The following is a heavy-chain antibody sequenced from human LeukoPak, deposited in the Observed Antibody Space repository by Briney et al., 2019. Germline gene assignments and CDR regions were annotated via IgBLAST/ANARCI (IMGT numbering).Heavy chain of an antibody. CDR2: IYYSGST. V-gene: IGHV4-39*07. CDR1: GGSISSSSYY. Sequence: SETLSLTCTVSGGSISSSSYYWGWIRQPPGKGLEWIGSIYYSGSTNYNPSLKSRVTISVDTSKNQFSLKLSSVTAADTAVYYCARALRRNHIVVVVAARFDYWGQGTLVTVSS. CDR3: ARALRRNHIVVVVAARFDY. D-gene: IGHD2-15*01. J-gene: IGHJ4*02.